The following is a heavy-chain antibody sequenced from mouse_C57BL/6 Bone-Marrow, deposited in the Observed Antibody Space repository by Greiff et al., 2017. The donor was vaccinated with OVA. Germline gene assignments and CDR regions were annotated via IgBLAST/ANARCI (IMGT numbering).Heavy chain of an antibody. CDR1: GFSLTSYG. D-gene: IGHD2-4*01. J-gene: IGHJ4*01. CDR3: ARKRSIYYDYDEDAMDY. Sequence: VQLQQSGPGLVQPSQSLSITCTVSGFSLTSYGVHWVRQSPGKGLEWLGVIWSGGSTDYNAAFIYRLSISKDNSKSQVFFKMNRLQADDTAIYYCARKRSIYYDYDEDAMDYWGQGTSVTVSS. V-gene: IGHV2-2*01. CDR2: IWSGGST.